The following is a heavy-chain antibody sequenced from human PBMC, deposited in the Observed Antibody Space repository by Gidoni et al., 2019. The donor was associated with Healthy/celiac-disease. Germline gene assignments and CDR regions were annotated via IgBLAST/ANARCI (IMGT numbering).Heavy chain of an antibody. Sequence: MQWVRQARGQRLEWIGWIVVGSGNTNYAQKFQERVTITRDMSTSTAYMELSSLRSEDTAVYYCAAGIGYCSGGSCYEGGHREYWGQGTLVTVSS. J-gene: IGHJ4*02. V-gene: IGHV1-58*02. CDR2: IVVGSGNT. CDR3: AAGIGYCSGGSCYEGGHREY. D-gene: IGHD2-15*01.